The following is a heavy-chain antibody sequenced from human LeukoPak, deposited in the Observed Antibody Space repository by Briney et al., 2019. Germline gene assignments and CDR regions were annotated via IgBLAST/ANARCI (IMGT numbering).Heavy chain of an antibody. CDR2: IYTSGST. Sequence: SETLSLTCTVSGGSISSYYWSWIRQPAGKGLEWIGRIYTSGSTNYNPSLKSRVTMSVDTSKNQFSLKLSSVTAADTAVYYCARVAPRAATPYAFDIWGQGTMVTVSS. CDR1: GGSISSYY. J-gene: IGHJ3*02. V-gene: IGHV4-4*07. D-gene: IGHD2-15*01. CDR3: ARVAPRAATPYAFDI.